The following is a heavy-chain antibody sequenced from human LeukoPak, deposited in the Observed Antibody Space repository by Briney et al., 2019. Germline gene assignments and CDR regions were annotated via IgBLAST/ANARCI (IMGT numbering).Heavy chain of an antibody. Sequence: PSETLSLTCTVSGGSISSGGYYWRWIRQPPGKGLEWIGYIYHSGSTYYNPSLKSRVTISVDRSKNQFSLKLSSVTAADTAVYYCARVRYSSGWPDYWGQGTLVTVSS. CDR1: GGSISSGGYY. CDR3: ARVRYSSGWPDY. CDR2: IYHSGST. J-gene: IGHJ4*02. V-gene: IGHV4-30-2*01. D-gene: IGHD6-19*01.